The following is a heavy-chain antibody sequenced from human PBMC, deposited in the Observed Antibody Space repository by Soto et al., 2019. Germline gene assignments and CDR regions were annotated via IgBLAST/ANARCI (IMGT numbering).Heavy chain of an antibody. CDR3: AKERRQIVVVIH. D-gene: IGHD3-22*01. J-gene: IGHJ4*01. Sequence: PAGSLKRSWPACGYTLSSYAISWLPQAPGKGLEWVSATSGSGGSTYYADSVKGRFTISRDTSKNTLYLQMNSLRAEDTAVYYFAKERRQIVVVIHWGQRSL. CDR1: GYTLSSYA. V-gene: IGHV3-23*01. CDR2: TSGSGGST.